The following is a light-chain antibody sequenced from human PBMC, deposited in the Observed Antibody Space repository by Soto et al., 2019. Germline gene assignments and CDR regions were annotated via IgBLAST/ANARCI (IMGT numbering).Light chain of an antibody. CDR1: QSVSSY. CDR3: QQRRNWPRT. V-gene: IGKV3-11*01. J-gene: IGKJ1*01. Sequence: EIVLTQSPATLSLSPGERATLSCRASQSVSSYLAWYQQRPGQAPRLLIYDASNRASGIPARFSGSGSGTAFTLSISSLEPDDFAVYYCQQRRNWPRTFGQGTKVEIK. CDR2: DAS.